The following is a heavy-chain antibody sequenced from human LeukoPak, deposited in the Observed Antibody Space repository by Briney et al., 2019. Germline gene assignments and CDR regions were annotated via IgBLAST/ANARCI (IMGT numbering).Heavy chain of an antibody. D-gene: IGHD2-21*01. Sequence: PGGSLRLSCAASGFTFSSYAMNWVRQAPGKGLEWVSGINSGGGSTYYADSVKGRFTISRDNSKNTLYLQMNSLRGEDTAVYYCAKRLEVVDTTIDYWGQGTLVTVSS. J-gene: IGHJ4*02. CDR3: AKRLEVVDTTIDY. CDR1: GFTFSSYA. CDR2: INSGGGST. V-gene: IGHV3-23*01.